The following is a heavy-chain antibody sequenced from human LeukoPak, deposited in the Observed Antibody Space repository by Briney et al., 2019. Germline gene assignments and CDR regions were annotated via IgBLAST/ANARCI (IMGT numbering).Heavy chain of an antibody. CDR1: GFTFDDYA. Sequence: GRSLRLSCAASGFTFDDYAMHWVRQAPGKGLEWVSGISWNGGSIGYADSVKGRFTISRDNAKNSLYLQMNSLRAEDTALYYCATHYGGNSDDAFDIWGQGTMVTVSS. V-gene: IGHV3-9*01. CDR3: ATHYGGNSDDAFDI. D-gene: IGHD4-23*01. CDR2: ISWNGGSI. J-gene: IGHJ3*02.